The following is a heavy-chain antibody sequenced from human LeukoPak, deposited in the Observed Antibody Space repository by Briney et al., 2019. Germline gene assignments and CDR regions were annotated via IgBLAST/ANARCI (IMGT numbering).Heavy chain of an antibody. V-gene: IGHV4-39*07. CDR3: ARSWFGELERFYYFDY. J-gene: IGHJ4*02. CDR2: IYYSGST. D-gene: IGHD3-10*01. Sequence: SETLSLTCTVSGGSISSSSYYWGWIRQPPGKGLEWIGSIYYSGSTYYNPSLKSRVTISVDTSKNQFSLKLSSVTAADTAVYYCARSWFGELERFYYFDYWGQGTLVTVSS. CDR1: GGSISSSSYY.